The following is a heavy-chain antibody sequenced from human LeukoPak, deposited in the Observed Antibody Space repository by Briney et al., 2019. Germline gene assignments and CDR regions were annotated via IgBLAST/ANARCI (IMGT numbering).Heavy chain of an antibody. V-gene: IGHV1-46*01. CDR2: INPSGGST. CDR1: GYTFTSYY. D-gene: IGHD1-26*01. CDR3: ARGPRIVGATEGTAYYGMGV. Sequence: ASVKVSCKASGYTFTSYYMHWVRQAPGQGLEWMGIINPSGGSTSYAQKFQGRVTITADESTSTAYMELSSLRSEDTAVYYCARGPRIVGATEGTAYYGMGVWGQGTTVTVPS. J-gene: IGHJ6*02.